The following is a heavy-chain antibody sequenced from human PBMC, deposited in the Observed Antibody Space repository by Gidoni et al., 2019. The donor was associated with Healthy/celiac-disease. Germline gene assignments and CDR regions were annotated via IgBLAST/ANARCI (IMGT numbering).Heavy chain of an antibody. Sequence: QVQLQQWGAGLLKPSETMSLTCAVYGGSFSGYYWSWIRQPPGQGLEWIGEINHSGSTKYHPSLNSRVTISVDTSKNQFSLKLSSVTAADTAVYYCARGRRIAAARWFGWFDPWGQGTLVTVSS. V-gene: IGHV4-34*01. CDR1: GGSFSGYY. D-gene: IGHD6-13*01. CDR2: INHSGST. J-gene: IGHJ5*02. CDR3: ARGRRIAAARWFGWFDP.